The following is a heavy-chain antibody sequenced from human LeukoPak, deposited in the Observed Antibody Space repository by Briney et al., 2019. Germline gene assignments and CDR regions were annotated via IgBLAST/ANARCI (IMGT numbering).Heavy chain of an antibody. CDR3: AKRHGISMIRGGGMDV. V-gene: IGHV3-23*01. J-gene: IGHJ6*02. CDR1: GFTFSSYA. D-gene: IGHD3-10*01. CDR2: ISGSGGST. Sequence: PGGSLRLSCAASGFTFSSYAMSWVRQAPGKGLEWVSAISGSGGSTYYADPVKGRFTISRDNSKNTLYLQMNSLRAEDTAVYYCAKRHGISMIRGGGMDVGGQGTTVTVSS.